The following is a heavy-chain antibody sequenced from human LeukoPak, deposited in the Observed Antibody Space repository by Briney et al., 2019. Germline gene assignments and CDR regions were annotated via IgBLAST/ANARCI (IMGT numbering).Heavy chain of an antibody. CDR1: GGSISSYY. Sequence: SETLSLTCTVSGGSISSYYWSWIRQPPGKGLEWIGYIYYSGSANYNPSLKSRVTISVDTSKNQFSLKLSSVTAADTAVYYCARAGYSPAWFDPWGQGTLVTVSS. CDR2: IYYSGSA. J-gene: IGHJ5*02. CDR3: ARAGYSPAWFDP. D-gene: IGHD5-12*01. V-gene: IGHV4-59*01.